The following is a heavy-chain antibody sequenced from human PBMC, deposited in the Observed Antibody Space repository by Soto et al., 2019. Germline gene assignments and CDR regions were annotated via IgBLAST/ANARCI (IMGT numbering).Heavy chain of an antibody. CDR1: GFSLNTSGVG. Sequence: QITLKESGPTLVKPTQTLTVTCTFSGFSLNTSGVGVGWIRQPPGKALEWLALIYWDDDKRYSPPLKSRLTITRDTSKNQVVLTMTNIDPVDTATYYCAHREGSFDVWGQGTMVTVSS. CDR3: AHREGSFDV. J-gene: IGHJ3*01. CDR2: IYWDDDK. V-gene: IGHV2-5*02.